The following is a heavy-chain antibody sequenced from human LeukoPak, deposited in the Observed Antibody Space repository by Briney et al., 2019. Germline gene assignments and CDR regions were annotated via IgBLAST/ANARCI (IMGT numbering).Heavy chain of an antibody. J-gene: IGHJ4*02. CDR3: ARGAMATTPFFDY. Sequence: PSETLSLTCPVSGGSISNYYYWTWIRQPPGKGLEWIGYVYYTGSTNFNPSLKSRVTMSLDTSRNQVSLKLTSLTAADTAVYYCARGAMATTPFFDYWGQGTLVTVSS. D-gene: IGHD5-24*01. CDR2: VYYTGST. CDR1: GGSISNYY. V-gene: IGHV4-59*01.